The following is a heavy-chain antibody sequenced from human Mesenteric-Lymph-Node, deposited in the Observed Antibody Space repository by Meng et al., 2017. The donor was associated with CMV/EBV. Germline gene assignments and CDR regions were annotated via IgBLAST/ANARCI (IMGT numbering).Heavy chain of an antibody. D-gene: IGHD2-2*01. CDR2: TYYMSEWNN. Sequence: SQTLSLTCAISGDSVSSYSVAWHWIRQSPSRGLEWLGRTYYMSEWNNDYAESVKSRITINPDTSRNQFSLQLKSVTPEDTAVYYCARDPGYCTSSSCYLGRFDYWGQGSLVTVSS. J-gene: IGHJ4*02. V-gene: IGHV6-1*01. CDR3: ARDPGYCTSSSCYLGRFDY. CDR1: GDSVSSYSVA.